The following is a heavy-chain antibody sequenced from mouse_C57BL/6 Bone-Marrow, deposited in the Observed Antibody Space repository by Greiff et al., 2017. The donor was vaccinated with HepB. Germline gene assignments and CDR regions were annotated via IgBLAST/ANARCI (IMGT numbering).Heavy chain of an antibody. V-gene: IGHV1-82*01. Sequence: LVEPGASVKISCKASGYAFSSSWMNWVKQRPGKGLEWIGRIYPGDGDTNYNGKFKGTATLTADKSSSTAYMQLSSLTSEDSAVYFCARCTTVVEYYFDYWGQGTTLTVSS. D-gene: IGHD1-1*01. J-gene: IGHJ2*01. CDR2: IYPGDGDT. CDR3: ARCTTVVEYYFDY. CDR1: GYAFSSSW.